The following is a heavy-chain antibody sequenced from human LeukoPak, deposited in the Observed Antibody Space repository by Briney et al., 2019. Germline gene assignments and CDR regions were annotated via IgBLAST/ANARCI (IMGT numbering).Heavy chain of an antibody. D-gene: IGHD4-17*01. CDR2: ISSSSSYI. Sequence: GGSLRLSCAASGFTFSSYSMNWARQAPGKGLEWVSSISSSSSYIYYADSVKGRFTISRDNAKNSLYLQMNSLRAEDTAVYYCARGPVTTGFDWFDPWGQGTLVTVSS. CDR1: GFTFSSYS. J-gene: IGHJ5*02. V-gene: IGHV3-21*01. CDR3: ARGPVTTGFDWFDP.